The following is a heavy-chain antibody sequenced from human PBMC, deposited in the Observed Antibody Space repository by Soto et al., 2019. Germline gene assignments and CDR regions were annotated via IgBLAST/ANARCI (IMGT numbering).Heavy chain of an antibody. D-gene: IGHD6-13*01. V-gene: IGHV3-33*01. CDR2: IWNDESNK. CDR1: GFTFSSYH. J-gene: IGHJ4*02. CDR3: ARIGSWALNFDY. Sequence: QVQLVASGGGVVQPGGSLRLSCAASGFTFSSYHMHWVRQAPGKGLEWVAVIWNDESNKYYADSVKGRFTISRDNSKNTLWLQMNSLRVEDTAVYYCARIGSWALNFDYWGQGTPVTVSS.